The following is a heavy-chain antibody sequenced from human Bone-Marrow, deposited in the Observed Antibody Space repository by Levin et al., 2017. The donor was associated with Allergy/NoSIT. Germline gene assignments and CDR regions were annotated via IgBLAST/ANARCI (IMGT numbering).Heavy chain of an antibody. CDR2: VCYSGST. D-gene: IGHD3-10*01. V-gene: IGHV4-61*01. Sequence: SQTLSLTCTVSGGSVFSGSYYWSWIRQPPGKGLEYIGYVCYSGSTYYNPSLKSRVTISVDTSKNQLSLKLSSVSAADTAVYYCARGLIITQGGSNYDHGVDVWRQGTPVTVSS. CDR1: GGSVFSGSYY. CDR3: ARGLIITQGGSNYDHGVDV. J-gene: IGHJ6*02.